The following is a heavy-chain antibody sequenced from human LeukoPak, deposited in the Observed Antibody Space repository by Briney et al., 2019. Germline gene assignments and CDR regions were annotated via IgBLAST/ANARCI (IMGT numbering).Heavy chain of an antibody. D-gene: IGHD7-27*01. J-gene: IGHJ5*02. V-gene: IGHV1-18*01. CDR1: GYTFTSHG. CDR3: ARDSNLGFPSWLDP. CDR2: ISAYNGNT. Sequence: ASVEVSCKASGYTFTSHGISWVRQAPGQGLEWMGWISAYNGNTNYAQKLQGRVTMTTDTSTSTAYMELRSLRSDDTAVYYCARDSNLGFPSWLDPWGQGTLVTVSS.